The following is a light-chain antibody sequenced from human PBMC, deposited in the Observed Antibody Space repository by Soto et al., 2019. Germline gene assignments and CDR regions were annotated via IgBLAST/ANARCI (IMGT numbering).Light chain of an antibody. CDR1: SSDVGGYNY. CDR2: DVN. Sequence: QSALTQPRSVSGSPGQSVTISCTGTSSDVGGYNYVSWYQQHPGEAPKLMIYDVNKRPSGVPDRFSGSKSGNTASLTISGLQAEDEADYYCCSYAGGYAFVFGTGTKVTVL. J-gene: IGLJ1*01. CDR3: CSYAGGYAFV. V-gene: IGLV2-11*01.